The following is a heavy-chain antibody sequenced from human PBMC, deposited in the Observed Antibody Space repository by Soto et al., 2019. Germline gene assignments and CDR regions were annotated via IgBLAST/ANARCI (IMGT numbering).Heavy chain of an antibody. D-gene: IGHD3-10*01. Sequence: GGSLRLSYATSGFNFITYPMTWVRQAPGKGLEWVSSISSTAGRTSSYADSVKGRFAISRDFSDNTVYLQMNNLRVDDTAVYFCAKGVLSFHYGMEVWGQGTTVNVFS. J-gene: IGHJ6*02. CDR1: GFNFITYP. CDR3: AKGVLSFHYGMEV. V-gene: IGHV3-23*01. CDR2: ISSTAGRTS.